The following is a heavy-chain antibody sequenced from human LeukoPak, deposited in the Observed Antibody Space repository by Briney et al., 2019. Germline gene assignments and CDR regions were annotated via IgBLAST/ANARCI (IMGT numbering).Heavy chain of an antibody. J-gene: IGHJ3*02. V-gene: IGHV4-4*07. Sequence: SETLSLTCTVSGGSISSYYWSWTRQPAGKGLEWIGRIYPSGSTIYNPSLKSRVTMSIDTSKNQFSLKLNSVTAADTAVYYCARVSYGDYDLAFDIWGQGTMVTVSS. CDR3: ARVSYGDYDLAFDI. CDR1: GGSISSYY. D-gene: IGHD4-17*01. CDR2: IYPSGST.